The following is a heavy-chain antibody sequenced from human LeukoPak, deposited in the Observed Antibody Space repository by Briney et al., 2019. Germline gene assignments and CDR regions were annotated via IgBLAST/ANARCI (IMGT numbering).Heavy chain of an antibody. J-gene: IGHJ4*02. CDR1: GGSFSGYP. Sequence: SETLSLTCAVHGGSFSGYPWKWICQSPEKGLEWIGEINDRGHTNYNPSLKSRVTISVDTSKKQFSLRLCSVTAADTAVYYGARDPTTVVTLPYYFDFWGQGTLVAVSS. V-gene: IGHV4-34*01. CDR2: INDRGHT. D-gene: IGHD4-23*01. CDR3: ARDPTTVVTLPYYFDF.